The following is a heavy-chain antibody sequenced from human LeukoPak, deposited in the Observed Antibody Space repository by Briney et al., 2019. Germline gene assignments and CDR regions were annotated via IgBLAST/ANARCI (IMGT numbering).Heavy chain of an antibody. D-gene: IGHD3-3*01. CDR1: GFTFSSYS. J-gene: IGHJ6*02. Sequence: PGGSLRLSCAASGFTFSSYSMNWVRQAPGKGLEWVSSISSSSSYIYYADSVKGRFTTSRDNAKNSLYLQMNSLRAEDTAVYYCARGTYYDFWSGYYEGVSYGMDVWGQGTTVTVSS. CDR3: ARGTYYDFWSGYYEGVSYGMDV. CDR2: ISSSSSYI. V-gene: IGHV3-21*01.